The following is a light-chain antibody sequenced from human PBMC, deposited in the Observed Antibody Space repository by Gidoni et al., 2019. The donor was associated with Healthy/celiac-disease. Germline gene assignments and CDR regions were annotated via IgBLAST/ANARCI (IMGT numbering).Light chain of an antibody. CDR1: QSISSY. CDR2: AAS. V-gene: IGKV1-39*01. Sequence: DIQMTQSPSSLSASVGDRVTITCRASQSISSYLNWYQQKPGKAPKLLIYAASSLQSGVPSRFSVSGSGTDFTLTISSRQPEDVATYYCQQSYSTPMYTFGQGTKLEIK. J-gene: IGKJ2*01. CDR3: QQSYSTPMYT.